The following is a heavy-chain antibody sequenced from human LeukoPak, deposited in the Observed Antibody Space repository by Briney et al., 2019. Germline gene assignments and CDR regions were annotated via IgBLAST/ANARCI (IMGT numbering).Heavy chain of an antibody. D-gene: IGHD3-16*02. Sequence: SETLSLTCTVSGGSISTSSYYWGWIRQPPGKGLEWIGSIYYSGSTYYNPSLKSRVTISVDTSKNQFSLKLSSVTAADTAVYYCASTLVWGSYRYLDYWGQGTLVTVSS. V-gene: IGHV4-39*07. CDR1: GGSISTSSYY. J-gene: IGHJ4*02. CDR2: IYYSGST. CDR3: ASTLVWGSYRYLDY.